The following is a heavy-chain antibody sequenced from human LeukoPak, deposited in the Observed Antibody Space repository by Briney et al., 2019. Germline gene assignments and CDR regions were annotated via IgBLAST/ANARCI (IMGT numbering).Heavy chain of an antibody. CDR2: ISRGSSAI. Sequence: PGGSLRLPCAASGFNFSTYSMNWVRQAPGKGLEWVSYISRGSSAIYYADSVKGRFTISRDNVKNSLYLQMNSLRAEDTAVYYCARVSRYQLLYYMDVWGKGTTVTVSS. CDR3: ARVSRYQLLYYMDV. CDR1: GFNFSTYS. J-gene: IGHJ6*03. V-gene: IGHV3-48*01. D-gene: IGHD2-2*01.